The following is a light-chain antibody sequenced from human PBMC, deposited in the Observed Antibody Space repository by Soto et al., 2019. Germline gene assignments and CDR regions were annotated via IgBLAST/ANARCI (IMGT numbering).Light chain of an antibody. CDR2: GAS. CDR1: QSVSSSY. V-gene: IGKV3-20*01. Sequence: EIVLAQSPGTLSLSPGERATLSCRASQSVSSSYLAWYQQKPGQAPRLLIYGASSRATGIPDRFSGSGSGTDFTLTISRLEPEDFAVYSCQQFGTSPITFGQGTRLEIK. CDR3: QQFGTSPIT. J-gene: IGKJ5*01.